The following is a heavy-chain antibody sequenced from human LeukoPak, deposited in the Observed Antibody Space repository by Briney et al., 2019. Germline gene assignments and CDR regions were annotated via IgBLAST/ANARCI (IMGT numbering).Heavy chain of an antibody. J-gene: IGHJ4*02. CDR2: IYYTGST. D-gene: IGHD6-19*01. Sequence: SETLSLTCTVSGGSISSSSYYWGWIRQPPGKGLEWIANIYYTGSTYYNPSLKSRVTISVDTSKNQFSLKLNSVTAADTAVYFCARQVVAVAGTGYFDYWGQGTLVTVSS. V-gene: IGHV4-39*01. CDR1: GGSISSSSYY. CDR3: ARQVVAVAGTGYFDY.